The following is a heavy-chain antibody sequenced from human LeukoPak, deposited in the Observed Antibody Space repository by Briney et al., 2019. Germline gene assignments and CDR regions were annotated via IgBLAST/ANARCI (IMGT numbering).Heavy chain of an antibody. D-gene: IGHD5-12*01. J-gene: IGHJ4*02. CDR1: GFTFSSYW. CDR3: AKHRGSSGADARPAEY. CDR2: INQYESEK. V-gene: IGHV3-7*03. Sequence: GGSLRLSCAASGFTFSSYWMTWVRQAPGKGLEWVANINQYESEKYYVDSVKGRFTISRDNSKNTLYLQMNSLRAEDTAVYYCAKHRGSSGADARPAEYWGQGTLVTVSS.